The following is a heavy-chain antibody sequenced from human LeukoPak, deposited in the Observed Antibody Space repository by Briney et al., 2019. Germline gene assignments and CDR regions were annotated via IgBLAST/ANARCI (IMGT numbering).Heavy chain of an antibody. J-gene: IGHJ4*02. CDR3: ARVEYSGSYYYFDY. CDR1: GGSISSYY. Sequence: SETLSLTCTVSGGSISSYYWSWIRQPPGKGLEWIGYIYYSGSTNYNPSLKSRVTISVDTSKNQFSLKLSSVTAADTAVYHCARVEYSGSYYYFDYWGQGALVTVSS. CDR2: IYYSGST. V-gene: IGHV4-59*01. D-gene: IGHD1-26*01.